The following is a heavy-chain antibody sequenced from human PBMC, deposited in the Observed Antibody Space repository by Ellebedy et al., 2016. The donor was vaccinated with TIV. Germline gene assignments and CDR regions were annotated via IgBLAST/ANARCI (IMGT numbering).Heavy chain of an antibody. CDR3: ARGFYERFDP. CDR2: ISAYNGDT. J-gene: IGHJ5*02. D-gene: IGHD2/OR15-2a*01. Sequence: ASVKVSCKASGYTFTNYGITWVRQAPGQGLEWMGWISAYNGDTNYAQKFQGRVTMTTDTFTKPAYMELRSLRSDDTAVYYCARGFYERFDPWGQGTLVTVSS. V-gene: IGHV1-18*04. CDR1: GYTFTNYG.